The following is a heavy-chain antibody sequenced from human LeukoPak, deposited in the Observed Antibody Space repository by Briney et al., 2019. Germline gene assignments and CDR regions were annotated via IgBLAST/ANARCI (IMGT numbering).Heavy chain of an antibody. J-gene: IGHJ4*02. CDR1: GFTFSSCA. D-gene: IGHD2-2*01. V-gene: IGHV3-23*01. CDR2: ISGSGGST. CDR3: AKDLVNKVVPAAIVG. Sequence: GGSLRLSCAASGFTFSSCAMSWVRQAPGKGLEWVSAISGSGGSTYYADSVKGRFTISRDNSKNTLYLQMNSLRAEDTAVYYCAKDLVNKVVPAAIVGWGQGTLVTVSS.